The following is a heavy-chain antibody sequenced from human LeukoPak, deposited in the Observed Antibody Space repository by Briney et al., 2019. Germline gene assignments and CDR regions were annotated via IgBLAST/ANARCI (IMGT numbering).Heavy chain of an antibody. Sequence: SETLSLTCTVSGGSISSSSYYWGWIRQPPGKGLEWIGSTYYSGSTYYNPSLKSRVTISVDTSKNQFYLKLSSVTAADTAVYYCARGEMATIFSYFDYWGQGTLVTVSS. CDR1: GGSISSSSYY. J-gene: IGHJ4*02. D-gene: IGHD5-24*01. CDR3: ARGEMATIFSYFDY. CDR2: TYYSGST. V-gene: IGHV4-39*07.